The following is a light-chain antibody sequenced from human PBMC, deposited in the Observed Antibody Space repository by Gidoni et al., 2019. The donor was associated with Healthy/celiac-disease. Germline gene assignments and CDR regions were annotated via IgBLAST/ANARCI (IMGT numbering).Light chain of an antibody. V-gene: IGKV1-39*01. Sequence: IQMTQSPSSLSASVGDRVTITCRASQSISSYLNWYQQKPGKAPKLLIYAASSSQSGVPSRFSGSGSGTDFTLTISSLQPEDFATYYCQQSYSTLWTFXXXTKVEIK. CDR1: QSISSY. CDR3: QQSYSTLWT. CDR2: AAS. J-gene: IGKJ1*01.